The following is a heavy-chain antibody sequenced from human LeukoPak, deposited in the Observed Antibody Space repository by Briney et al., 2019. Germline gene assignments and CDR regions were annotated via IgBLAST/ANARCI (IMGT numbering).Heavy chain of an antibody. D-gene: IGHD2-21*02. CDR3: ARDISDARYYYYYMDV. CDR1: GFTVSTNY. CDR2: IYSGGNT. J-gene: IGHJ6*03. Sequence: GGSLRLSCAASGFTVSTNYMSWVRQAPGKGLEWVSVIYSGGNTYYADSVKGRFIISRDKSKNTLYLQMNGLRAEDTAVYYCARDISDARYYYYYMDVWGKGTTVTVSS. V-gene: IGHV3-53*01.